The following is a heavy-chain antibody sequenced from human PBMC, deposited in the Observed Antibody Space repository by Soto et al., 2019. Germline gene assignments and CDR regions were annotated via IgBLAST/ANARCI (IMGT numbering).Heavy chain of an antibody. CDR3: ARGTPTPGLDY. CDR1: GFTFNNYW. V-gene: IGHV3-7*03. Sequence: EVQLVESGGGLVQPGGSLRLSCAASGFTFNNYWMNWVRQAPGKGLEWVANINHDGSQTNDVDSVKGRFTISRDNAKNSLYLQMNSLRAEDTAVYYCARGTPTPGLDYWGQGTLVTVSS. J-gene: IGHJ4*02. CDR2: INHDGSQT. D-gene: IGHD2-15*01.